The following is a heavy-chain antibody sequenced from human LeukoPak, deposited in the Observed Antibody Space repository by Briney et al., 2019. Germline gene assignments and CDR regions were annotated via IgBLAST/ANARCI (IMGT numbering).Heavy chain of an antibody. V-gene: IGHV4-59*11. CDR2: IYYRGNT. J-gene: IGHJ3*01. Sequence: SETLSLTSDVSGGSMNNHYWRWIRQPPGKVLEWVGYIYYRGNTNYNPSLKNRVANSVDKSRNRLSLRLSSVTAADTAMYYCARDRGIAASADDAFDVWGQGTRVTVSS. D-gene: IGHD6-13*01. CDR1: GGSMNNHY. CDR3: ARDRGIAASADDAFDV.